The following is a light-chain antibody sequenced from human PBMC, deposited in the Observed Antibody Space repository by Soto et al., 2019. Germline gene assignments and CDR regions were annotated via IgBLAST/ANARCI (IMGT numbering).Light chain of an antibody. Sequence: EIVLTQSPGTLSLSPGERATLSCRASQSVSSSYLAWYQQKPGQAPRLLIYGASSRTTGIADRFSGSGSGTDYTLTISRLEPEDFAVYYCQQYSSSPYTFGQGNKLDIK. CDR2: GAS. J-gene: IGKJ2*01. CDR1: QSVSSSY. V-gene: IGKV3-20*01. CDR3: QQYSSSPYT.